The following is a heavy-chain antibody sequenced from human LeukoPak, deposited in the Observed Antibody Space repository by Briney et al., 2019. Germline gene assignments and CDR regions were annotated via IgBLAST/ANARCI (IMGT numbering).Heavy chain of an antibody. J-gene: IGHJ6*03. CDR1: GGSISTYY. CDR2: IYYSGST. V-gene: IGHV4-39*07. CDR3: ARVSWYPYYYYYYYMDV. D-gene: IGHD6-13*01. Sequence: PSETLSLTCTVSGGSISTYYWSWIRQPPGKGLEWIGSIYYSGSTYYNPSLKSRVTISVDTSKNQFSLKLSSVTAADTAVYYCARVSWYPYYYYYYYMDVWGKGTTVTVSS.